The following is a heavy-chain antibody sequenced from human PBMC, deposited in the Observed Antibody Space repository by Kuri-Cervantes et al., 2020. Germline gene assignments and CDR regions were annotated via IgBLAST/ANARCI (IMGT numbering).Heavy chain of an antibody. V-gene: IGHV4-39*07. D-gene: IGHD3-3*01. CDR2: IYYSGST. J-gene: IGHJ5*02. Sequence: SETLSLTCTASGGSISRSSSYYWGWIRQPPGKGLEWIGSIYYSGSTYYNPSLKSRVTISVDTSKNQFSLKLSSVTAADTAVYYCARVRSERGRSSSFDPWGQGTLVTVSS. CDR3: ARVRSERGRSSSFDP. CDR1: GGSISRSSSYY.